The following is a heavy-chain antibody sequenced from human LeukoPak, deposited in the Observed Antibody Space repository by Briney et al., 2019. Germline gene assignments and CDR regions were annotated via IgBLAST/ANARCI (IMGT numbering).Heavy chain of an antibody. D-gene: IGHD3-9*01. Sequence: PGGSLRLSCAASGFTFDDYAMHWVRQAPGKGLEWVSGISWNSGSIGYADSVKGRFTISRDNAKNSLYLQMNSLRAEDTALYYCAVYDILTGYYRHWGQGTLVTVSS. CDR1: GFTFDDYA. CDR2: ISWNSGSI. J-gene: IGHJ4*02. V-gene: IGHV3-9*01. CDR3: AVYDILTGYYRH.